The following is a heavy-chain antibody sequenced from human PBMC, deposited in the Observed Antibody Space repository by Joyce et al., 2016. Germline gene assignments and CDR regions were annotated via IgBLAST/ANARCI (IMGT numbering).Heavy chain of an antibody. V-gene: IGHV5-10-1*03. Sequence: EVLLVQSGAEVKKPGESLRISCQGSGYNFKSYWITWVRHMPGKGLEWMGKINPRDSETDYSPSFQGHVTISSDKSVNTVYLQWNTLKASDAAIYYCAVVSAPYYWGQGTLVTVSS. D-gene: IGHD3-10*01. CDR1: GYNFKSYW. J-gene: IGHJ4*02. CDR2: INPRDSET. CDR3: AVVSAPYY.